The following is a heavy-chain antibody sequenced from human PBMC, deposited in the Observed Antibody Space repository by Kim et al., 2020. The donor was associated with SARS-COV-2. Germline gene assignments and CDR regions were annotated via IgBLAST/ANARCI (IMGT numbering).Heavy chain of an antibody. CDR1: GFTFSSYG. V-gene: IGHV3-33*01. CDR2: IWYDGSNK. J-gene: IGHJ3*02. Sequence: GGSLRLSCAASGFTFSSYGMHWVRQAPGKGLEWVSVIWYDGSNKYYADSVKGRFTISRDNSKNTLYLQMNSLRAEDTAVYYCAREKLGNHGRAFDIWGQGTLVTVSS. D-gene: IGHD1-1*01. CDR3: AREKLGNHGRAFDI.